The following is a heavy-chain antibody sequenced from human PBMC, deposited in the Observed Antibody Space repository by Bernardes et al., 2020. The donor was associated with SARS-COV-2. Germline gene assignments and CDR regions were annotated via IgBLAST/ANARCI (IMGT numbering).Heavy chain of an antibody. Sequence: SETLSLTCTVSGGSISSGGYYWSWIRQHPGKGLEWIGYIYYSGSTYYNPSLKSRVTISVDTSKNQFSLKLSSVTAADTAVYYCARGERYFDWLTNSDYYYGMDVWGQGTTVTVSS. V-gene: IGHV4-31*03. CDR1: GGSISSGGYY. D-gene: IGHD3-9*01. CDR3: ARGERYFDWLTNSDYYYGMDV. CDR2: IYYSGST. J-gene: IGHJ6*02.